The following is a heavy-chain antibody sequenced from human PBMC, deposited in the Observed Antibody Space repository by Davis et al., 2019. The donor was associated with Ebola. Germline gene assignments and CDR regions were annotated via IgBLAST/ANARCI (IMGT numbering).Heavy chain of an antibody. D-gene: IGHD3-9*01. V-gene: IGHV4-59*12. CDR1: GGSITTNY. J-gene: IGHJ4*02. CDR2: IHYIGRT. Sequence: MPSEPLSLPCTVPGGSITTNYWNWLRQPPGKVLEWIGYIHYIGRTNFNPSLKSRVTISVDTSKNQFSLKLSSVTAADTAVYYCARADYDILTGYATDWGQGTLVTVSS. CDR3: ARADYDILTGYATD.